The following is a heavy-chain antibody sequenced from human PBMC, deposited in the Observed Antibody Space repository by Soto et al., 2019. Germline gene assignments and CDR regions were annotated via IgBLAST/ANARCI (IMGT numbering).Heavy chain of an antibody. D-gene: IGHD6-13*01. V-gene: IGHV1-3*01. Sequence: QVQLVQSGAEVQKPGASVQVSCKASGYTVTSYAMHWVCQAPGQRLAWMGWINAGNGNTKYSQNFPGRVTITRDTSASTAYMELSSLRSEDTAVYYCARWAAGFDYCGQRTLVTVSS. CDR3: ARWAAGFDY. CDR1: GYTVTSYA. CDR2: INAGNGNT. J-gene: IGHJ4*02.